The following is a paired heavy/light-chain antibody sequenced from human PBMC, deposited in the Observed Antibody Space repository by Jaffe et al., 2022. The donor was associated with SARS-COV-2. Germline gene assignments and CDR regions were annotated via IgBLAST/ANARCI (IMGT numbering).Light chain of an antibody. CDR2: RVS. J-gene: IGKJ1*01. V-gene: IGKV2-30*01. CDR3: MQASHWPRT. CDR1: QSPVYSDGNTY. Sequence: DVVMTQSPLSLPVTLGQPASISCRSSQSPVYSDGNTYLNWFQQRPGQSPRRLIYRVSNRDSGVPDRFSGSGSGTDFTLKISRVEAEDVGVYYCMQASHWPRTFGQGTKVEIK.
Heavy chain of an antibody. Sequence: QVQLVESGGGVVQPGRSLTLSCAASGFTFSSYSMNWVRQTPGKGLEWVAVISNDGSWTNYADSVKGRCAISRDNSKNTVFLQMNSLSAEDTAVYYCVRNWQTDYWGQGTLVTVSS. CDR3: VRNWQTDY. V-gene: IGHV3-30*09. CDR1: GFTFSSYS. CDR2: ISNDGSWT. J-gene: IGHJ4*02.